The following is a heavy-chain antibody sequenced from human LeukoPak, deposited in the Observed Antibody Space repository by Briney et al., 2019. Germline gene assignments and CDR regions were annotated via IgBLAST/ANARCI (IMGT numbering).Heavy chain of an antibody. CDR2: IYYSGNT. CDR1: GGSISSSSYY. V-gene: IGHV4-39*01. D-gene: IGHD3-22*01. CDR3: AMYYYDNVGLGY. J-gene: IGHJ4*02. Sequence: SETLSLTCTVSGGSISSSSYYWGWIRQPPGKGLEWIGSIYYSGNTYYNPSLKSRITISVDTSKNQFSLKLSSVTAADTAVYYCAMYYYDNVGLGYWGQGTLVTVSS.